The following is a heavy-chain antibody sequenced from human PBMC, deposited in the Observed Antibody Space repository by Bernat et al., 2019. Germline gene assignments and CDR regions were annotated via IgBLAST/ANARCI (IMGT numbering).Heavy chain of an antibody. CDR1: GFTFSSYG. CDR2: ISYDGSNK. Sequence: QVQLVESGGGVVQPGRSLRLSCAASGFTFSSYGMHWVRQAPGKGLEWVAVISYDGSNKYYADSVKGRFTISRDNSKNTLYLQMNSLRAEDTAVYYCARDRRACSSTSCYYYYGMDVWGQGTTVTVSS. D-gene: IGHD2-2*01. J-gene: IGHJ6*02. CDR3: ARDRRACSSTSCYYYYGMDV. V-gene: IGHV3-30*03.